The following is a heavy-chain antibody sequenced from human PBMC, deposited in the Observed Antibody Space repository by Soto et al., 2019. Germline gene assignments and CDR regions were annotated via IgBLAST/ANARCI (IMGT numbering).Heavy chain of an antibody. Sequence: VQLVESGGGLVKAGGSLRLSCAASGFTFSSYSMSWVRQARGKGLAGVSSISSSSSYIYYADSVKGRFTISRDNAKNSLYRQMNSLRAEDTTMYYCAREGDYGDYDYYGMDLWGQGTTVTVSS. CDR1: GFTFSSYS. J-gene: IGHJ6*02. CDR3: AREGDYGDYDYYGMDL. D-gene: IGHD4-17*01. V-gene: IGHV3-21*01. CDR2: ISSSSSYI.